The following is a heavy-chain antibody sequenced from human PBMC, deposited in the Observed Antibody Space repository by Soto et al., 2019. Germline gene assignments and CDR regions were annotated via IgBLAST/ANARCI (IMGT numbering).Heavy chain of an antibody. D-gene: IGHD2-2*01. V-gene: IGHV4-59*08. CDR3: ARHFSVDYFDY. CDR1: GGSISSYY. J-gene: IGHJ4*02. CDR2: IYYSGST. Sequence: SETLSLTCTVSGGSISSYYWSWIRQPPGKGLEWIGYIYYSGSTNYNPSLKSRVTISVDKSKNQFSLKLSSVTAADTALYYCARHFSVDYFDYWGQEALVTVSS.